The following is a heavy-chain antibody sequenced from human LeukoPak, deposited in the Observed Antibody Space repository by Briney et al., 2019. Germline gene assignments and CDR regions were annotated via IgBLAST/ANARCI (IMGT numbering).Heavy chain of an antibody. Sequence: KSSETLSLTCAVYGGSFSGYYWSWIRQPPGKGLEWIGEINHSGSTNYNPSLKSRVTISVDTSKNQFSLKLSSVTAADTAVYYCARAALQWDAFDIWGQGTMVTVSS. D-gene: IGHD5-24*01. V-gene: IGHV4-34*01. CDR1: GGSFSGYY. J-gene: IGHJ3*02. CDR3: ARAALQWDAFDI. CDR2: INHSGST.